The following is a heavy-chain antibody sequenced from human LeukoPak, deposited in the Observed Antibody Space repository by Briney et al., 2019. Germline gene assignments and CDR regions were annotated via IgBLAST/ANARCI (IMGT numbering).Heavy chain of an antibody. CDR1: GFTVSDHY. D-gene: IGHD3-22*01. CDR3: TRGAYHYDSSGYYNWYFDL. CDR2: SRNKANSYTT. Sequence: GGSRRLSCAASGFTVSDHYMDWVRQAPGKGLEWVGRSRNKANSYTTEYAASVKGRFTISRDDSKKSLYLQMNSLKTEDTAVYYCTRGAYHYDSSGYYNWYFDLWGRGTLVTVSS. J-gene: IGHJ2*01. V-gene: IGHV3-72*01.